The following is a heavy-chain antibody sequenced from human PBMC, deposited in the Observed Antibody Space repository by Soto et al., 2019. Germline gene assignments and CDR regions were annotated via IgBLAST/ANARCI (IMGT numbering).Heavy chain of an antibody. Sequence: PGGSLRLSCAASGFTFSSYWMSWVRQAPGKGLEWVANIKQDGSEKYYVDSVKGRFTISRDNAKNSLYLQMNSLRAEDTAVYYCARPYYGDYVGAFDIWGQGTMVTVSS. CDR2: IKQDGSEK. CDR1: GFTFSSYW. CDR3: ARPYYGDYVGAFDI. D-gene: IGHD4-17*01. V-gene: IGHV3-7*01. J-gene: IGHJ3*02.